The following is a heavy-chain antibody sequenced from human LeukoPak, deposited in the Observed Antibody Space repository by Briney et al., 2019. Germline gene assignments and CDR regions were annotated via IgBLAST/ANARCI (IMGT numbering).Heavy chain of an antibody. CDR3: ATSRSFDY. CDR2: IKQDGSEK. V-gene: IGHV3-7*03. CDR1: AFIFSGHW. Sequence: PGGSLRLSCEGSAFIFSGHWMNWVRQTPGKGLEWVANIKQDGSEKYYVDSVKSRFTISRDNAKSSLFLQMNSLRAEDTAVYYCATSRSFDYWGQGTLVTVSS. J-gene: IGHJ4*02.